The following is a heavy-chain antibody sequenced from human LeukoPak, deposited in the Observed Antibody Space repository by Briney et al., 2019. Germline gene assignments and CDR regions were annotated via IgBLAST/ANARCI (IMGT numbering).Heavy chain of an antibody. D-gene: IGHD3-10*01. J-gene: IGHJ4*02. CDR3: VRDPAFGELLSCFDY. CDR2: ISPDGSRT. V-gene: IGHV3-30*03. Sequence: PWGSLRPSCVASGFAFSDFGIKWVRQAPGKGLEGGGVISPDGSRTYYADSVKGRFTISRDNSKNTLYLQMNSLRAEDTAVYSCVRDPAFGELLSCFDYWGQGTLVTVSS. CDR1: GFAFSDFG.